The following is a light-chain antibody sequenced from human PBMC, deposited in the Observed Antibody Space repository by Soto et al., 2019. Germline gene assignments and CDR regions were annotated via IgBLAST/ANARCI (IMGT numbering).Light chain of an antibody. CDR1: SSNIGNNP. V-gene: IGLV1-51*01. Sequence: QSVLTQPPSVSAAPGQKVTISCSGRSSNIGNNPVSWYQQLPGTAPKLLIYDNDKRLSGIPDRFSGSKSGTSATLGVTGLQTADEDDYYCGTWDDSLSAYVFGTVTKLTVL. CDR2: DND. J-gene: IGLJ1*01. CDR3: GTWDDSLSAYV.